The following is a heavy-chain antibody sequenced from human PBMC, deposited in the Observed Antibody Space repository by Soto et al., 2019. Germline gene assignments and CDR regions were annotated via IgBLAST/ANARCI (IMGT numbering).Heavy chain of an antibody. CDR1: RYTFTSFG. D-gene: IGHD4-17*01. CDR2: VNPYDGNT. J-gene: IGHJ4*02. CDR3: ARGSRAIATVTLIDY. Sequence: QVQLVQSGPEVRKPGTSVKVSCKASRYTFTSFGMSWVRQAPGRGREWMGWVNPYDGNTDTARIFQDRFSMTTDISTNTAYMERRSLTSDDTAIYYCARGSRAIATVTLIDYWGPGTLVTVSS. V-gene: IGHV1-18*01.